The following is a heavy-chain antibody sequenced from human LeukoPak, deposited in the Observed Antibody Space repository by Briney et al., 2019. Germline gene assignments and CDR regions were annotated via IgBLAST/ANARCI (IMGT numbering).Heavy chain of an antibody. CDR2: INPNSGGT. Sequence: GASVTVSFKASGYTFTGYYMHWVRQAPGQGLEWMGWINPNSGGTSYAQKFQGRVTMTRHTSISTAYMQLSRLRSDDTAVYYCAREDAEGYSSPWYFDYWGQGTLVTVSS. D-gene: IGHD6-13*01. CDR1: GYTFTGYY. V-gene: IGHV1-2*02. CDR3: AREDAEGYSSPWYFDY. J-gene: IGHJ4*02.